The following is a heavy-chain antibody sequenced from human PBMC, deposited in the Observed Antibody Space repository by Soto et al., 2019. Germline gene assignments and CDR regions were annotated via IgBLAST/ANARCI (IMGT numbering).Heavy chain of an antibody. Sequence: QVQLVESGGGVVQPGRSLRLSCAASGFTFSSYGMHWVRQAPGKGLEWVAVISYDGSNKYYADSVKGRFTISRDNPKNTLYLQMNSLRAEDTAVYYCVVVREAFDYWGQGTLVTVSS. CDR3: VVVREAFDY. J-gene: IGHJ4*02. CDR1: GFTFSSYG. CDR2: ISYDGSNK. D-gene: IGHD2-15*01. V-gene: IGHV3-30*03.